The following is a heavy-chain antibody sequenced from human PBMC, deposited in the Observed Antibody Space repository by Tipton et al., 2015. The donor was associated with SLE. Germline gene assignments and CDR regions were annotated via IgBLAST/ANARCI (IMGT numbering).Heavy chain of an antibody. D-gene: IGHD4-17*01. Sequence: QVQLVQSGPEMKKPGASVKVSCKASAYIFTGYYFHWVRQAPGQGLEWMGRINPNNGDTIYAQKFQDRVTLTIDKSTRTYYMELKGLKSDDSGIYYCARVYSVTRTFWFDPWGQGTLVTVSS. J-gene: IGHJ5*02. CDR2: INPNNGDT. CDR3: ARVYSVTRTFWFDP. CDR1: AYIFTGYY. V-gene: IGHV1-2*05.